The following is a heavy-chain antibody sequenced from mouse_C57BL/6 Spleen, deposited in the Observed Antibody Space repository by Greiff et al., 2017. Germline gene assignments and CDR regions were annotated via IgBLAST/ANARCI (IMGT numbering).Heavy chain of an antibody. D-gene: IGHD1-1*01. Sequence: EVKLEESGGGLVQPGGSLSLSCAASGFTFTDYYMSWVRQPPGKALEWLGFIRNKANGYTTEYSASVKGRFTISRDNSQSILYLQMNALRAEDSATYYCARYGSSYDYFDYWGQGTTLTVSS. CDR1: GFTFTDYY. CDR2: IRNKANGYTT. J-gene: IGHJ2*01. V-gene: IGHV7-3*01. CDR3: ARYGSSYDYFDY.